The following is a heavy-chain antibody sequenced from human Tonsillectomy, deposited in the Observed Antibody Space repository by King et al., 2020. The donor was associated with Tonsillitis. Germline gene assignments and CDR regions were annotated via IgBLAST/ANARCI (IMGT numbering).Heavy chain of an antibody. CDR3: ARGIGLLSGALLDY. J-gene: IGHJ4*02. CDR1: GFTFSSYG. Sequence: VQLVESGGGVVQPGRSLRLSCAASGFTFSSYGMHWVRQAPGKGLEWVAVIWYDGSNKYYADSVKGRFTISRDNSKNTLYLQMNSLRAEDTAVYYCARGIGLLSGALLDYWGQGTLVTVSS. V-gene: IGHV3-33*01. D-gene: IGHD2-2*01. CDR2: IWYDGSNK.